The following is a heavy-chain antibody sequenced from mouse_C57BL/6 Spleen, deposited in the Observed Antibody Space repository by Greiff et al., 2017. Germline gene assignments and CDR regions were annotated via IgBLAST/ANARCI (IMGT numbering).Heavy chain of an antibody. D-gene: IGHD1-1*01. V-gene: IGHV3-6*01. CDR3: ARERDLFDV. CDR1: GYSITSGYY. Sequence: EVQLKESGPGLVKPSQSLSLTCSVTGYSITSGYYWNWIRQFPGNKLEWRGYISYAGSNNYNPSLKNRITITRDTSKNQFFLKLNSVTTEDTAKYYCARERDLFDVWGTGTTVTVSS. J-gene: IGHJ1*03. CDR2: ISYAGSN.